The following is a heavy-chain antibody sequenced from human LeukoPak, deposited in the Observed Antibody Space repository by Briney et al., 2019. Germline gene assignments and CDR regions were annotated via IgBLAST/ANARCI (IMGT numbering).Heavy chain of an antibody. V-gene: IGHV4-39*01. J-gene: IGHJ4*02. CDR1: GGYVNTRSYF. D-gene: IGHD6-19*01. Sequence: SETLSLTCSASGGYVNTRSYFWGWIRQSPGKGLEWIASMYYSGTTYYNPSLKSRATISVDTLKSQLSLKLSSVTAADTAVYYCARQRGSGWYHPHLFWGQGILVTVSS. CDR3: ARQRGSGWYHPHLF. CDR2: MYYSGTT.